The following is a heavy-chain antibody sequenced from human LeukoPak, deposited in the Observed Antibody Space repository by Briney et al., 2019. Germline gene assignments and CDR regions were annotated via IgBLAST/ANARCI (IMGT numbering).Heavy chain of an antibody. J-gene: IGHJ4*02. V-gene: IGHV3-49*04. CDR1: GLTFGDYA. CDR3: SSSSYYDNSGYGPLDY. D-gene: IGHD3-22*01. CDR2: IRRKAYGGTT. Sequence: PGGSLRLSCTASGLTFGDYAVSWVRQVPEKGLEWLGFIRRKAYGGTTEYAASVKGRFTISRDDFKSIAYLQMNGLKTEDTAVYYCSSSSYYDNSGYGPLDYWGQGTPVTVSS.